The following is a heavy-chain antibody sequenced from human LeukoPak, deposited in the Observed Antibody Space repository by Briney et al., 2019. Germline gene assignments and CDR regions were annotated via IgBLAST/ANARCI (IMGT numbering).Heavy chain of an antibody. Sequence: GSLRLSCAASGITFTHAWMSWVRQAPGKGLEWLGRIKSTTDGGTIDYAAPVKGRFTISTDDSKTTLYLQMNSLKIEDTAVYYCTTDRGITDRPVFDYWGQGALATVSS. CDR3: TTDRGITDRPVFDY. CDR2: IKSTTDGGTI. D-gene: IGHD6-6*01. V-gene: IGHV3-15*01. J-gene: IGHJ4*02. CDR1: GITFTHAW.